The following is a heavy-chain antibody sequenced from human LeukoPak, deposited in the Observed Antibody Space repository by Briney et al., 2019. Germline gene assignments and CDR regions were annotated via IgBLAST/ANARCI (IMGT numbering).Heavy chain of an antibody. CDR2: IYHSGST. V-gene: IGHV4-30-2*01. J-gene: IGHJ4*02. CDR3: ARSPGGGNTFDY. CDR1: GGSISSGGYS. D-gene: IGHD4-23*01. Sequence: PSQTLSLTCAVSGGSISSGGYSWSWIRQPPGKGLEWIGYIYHSGSTYHNPSLKSRVTISVDRSKNQFSLKLSSVTAADTAVYYCARSPGGGNTFDYWGQGTLVTVSS.